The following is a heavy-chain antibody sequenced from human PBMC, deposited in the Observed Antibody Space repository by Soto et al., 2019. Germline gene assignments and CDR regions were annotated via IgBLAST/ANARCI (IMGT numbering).Heavy chain of an antibody. J-gene: IGHJ4*02. CDR2: ISGSGGST. Sequence: GGSLRLSCAASGFTFSSYAMSWVRQAPGKGLEWVSAISGSGGSTYYADSVKGRFTISRDNSKNTLYLQMNSLRAEDTAVYYCAKSGQTWIQLWPNLGLYFDYWGQGTLVTVSS. CDR3: AKSGQTWIQLWPNLGLYFDY. D-gene: IGHD5-18*01. V-gene: IGHV3-23*01. CDR1: GFTFSSYA.